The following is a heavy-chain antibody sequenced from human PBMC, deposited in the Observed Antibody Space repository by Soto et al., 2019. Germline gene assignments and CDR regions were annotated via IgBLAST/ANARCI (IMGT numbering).Heavy chain of an antibody. Sequence: GESLKISCETSGYNFISFWIAWVRQMPGKGLEWMGLIYPGDSDTTYSPAFQGQVTISVDRSTKTAYLQWSSLKASDTAMYYCASQKTVIRGPLSSNWFDPWGQGTLVTVSS. CDR3: ASQKTVIRGPLSSNWFDP. J-gene: IGHJ5*02. CDR1: GYNFISFW. D-gene: IGHD1-1*01. V-gene: IGHV5-51*01. CDR2: IYPGDSDT.